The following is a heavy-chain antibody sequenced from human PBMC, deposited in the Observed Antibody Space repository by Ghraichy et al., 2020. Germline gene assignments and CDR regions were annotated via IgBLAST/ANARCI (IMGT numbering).Heavy chain of an antibody. CDR1: GFTFSSYS. CDR2: ISGSGGRT. Sequence: GGSLRLSCAASGFTFSSYSMGWVRQAPGKGLEWVAAISGSGGRTYYADSVKGRFTISRDNSKNTLYLQRNSLRAEDTAVYYCAKAPRPRWDVAAEFGDAFDSWGQGTMVTVSS. D-gene: IGHD6-13*01. J-gene: IGHJ3*02. CDR3: AKAPRPRWDVAAEFGDAFDS. V-gene: IGHV3-23*01.